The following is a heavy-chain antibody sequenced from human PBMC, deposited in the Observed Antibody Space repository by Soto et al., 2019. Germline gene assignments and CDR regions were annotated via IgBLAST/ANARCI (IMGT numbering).Heavy chain of an antibody. CDR2: ISSSSSTI. V-gene: IGHV3-48*01. D-gene: IGHD2-2*01. CDR1: GFTFSSYS. J-gene: IGHJ3*02. Sequence: PGGSLRLSCAASGFTFSSYSMNWVRQAPGKGLEWVSYISSSSSTIYYADSVKGRFTISRDNAKNSLYLQMNSLRAEDTAVYYCAGTRDDAFDIWGQGTMVTVSS. CDR3: AGTRDDAFDI.